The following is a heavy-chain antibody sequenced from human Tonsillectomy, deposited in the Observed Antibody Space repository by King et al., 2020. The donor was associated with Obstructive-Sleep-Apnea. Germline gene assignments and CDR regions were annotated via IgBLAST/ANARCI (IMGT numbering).Heavy chain of an antibody. J-gene: IGHJ3*02. CDR3: ARGRRYNWNGDAFDI. D-gene: IGHD1-20*01. CDR2: ISGDNVNT. Sequence: QLVQSGAEVKKPGASVKLSCKASGYTFTTFGISWVRQAPGQGLEWMGWISGDNVNTNYAQKFQGRVTMTTDTSTTTAYMELRSLTSDDAAVYYCARGRRYNWNGDAFDIWGQGTMVSVSS. CDR1: GYTFTTFG. V-gene: IGHV1-18*04.